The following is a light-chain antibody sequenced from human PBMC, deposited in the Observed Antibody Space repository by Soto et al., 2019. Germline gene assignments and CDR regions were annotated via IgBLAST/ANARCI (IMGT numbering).Light chain of an antibody. CDR2: DVS. V-gene: IGLV2-11*01. J-gene: IGLJ2*01. CDR1: SSDVGEYDY. CDR3: CSYAGSRG. Sequence: QSALTQPRSVSGSPGQSFTISCTGTSSDVGEYDYVSWYQHHPGKAPKLMIYDVSQRPSGVPDRFSGSKSGNTASLTIYGNQAEYEAHYYCCSYAGSRGFGGGTNLTVL.